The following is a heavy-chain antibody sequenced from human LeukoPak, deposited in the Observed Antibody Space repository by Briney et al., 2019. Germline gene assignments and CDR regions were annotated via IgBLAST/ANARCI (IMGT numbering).Heavy chain of an antibody. CDR3: AKDGGRWQQLVSWFDC. Sequence: GGSLRLSCAASGFTFTTYAMSWVRQSPGKGLEWVSAISFGGGSSTYYADSVKGRFTISRDNSKNTVYLQMESLRDEDTAVYYCAKDGGRWQQLVSWFDCWGQGNLVTVS. CDR2: ISFGGGSST. J-gene: IGHJ4*02. CDR1: GFTFTTYA. D-gene: IGHD5-24*01. V-gene: IGHV3-23*01.